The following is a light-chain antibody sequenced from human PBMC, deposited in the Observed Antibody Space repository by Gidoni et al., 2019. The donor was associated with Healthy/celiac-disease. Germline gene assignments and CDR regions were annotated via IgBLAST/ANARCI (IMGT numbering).Light chain of an antibody. Sequence: SVGDRVTITCRASQSISSYLNWYQQKPGKAPKLLIYAASSLQSGVPSRFSGSGSGTDFTLTISSLQPEDFATYYCQQSYSTPQYTFGQGTKLEIK. CDR1: QSISSY. J-gene: IGKJ2*01. CDR2: AAS. CDR3: QQSYSTPQYT. V-gene: IGKV1-39*01.